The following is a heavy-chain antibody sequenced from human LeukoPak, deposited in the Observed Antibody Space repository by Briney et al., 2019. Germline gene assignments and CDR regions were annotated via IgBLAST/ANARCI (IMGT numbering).Heavy chain of an antibody. J-gene: IGHJ4*02. CDR1: GFTVSSHY. CDR3: AGDYYDTSGDYSPFDY. CDR2: IYSTGNT. V-gene: IGHV3-53*01. Sequence: GGSLRLSCAASGFTVSSHYMNWVRQAPGKGLEWVSAIYSTGNTYYADSVKDRFTISGDNSKNTLYLQMNSLRAEDTAVYYCAGDYYDTSGDYSPFDYWGQGTLVTVSS. D-gene: IGHD3-22*01.